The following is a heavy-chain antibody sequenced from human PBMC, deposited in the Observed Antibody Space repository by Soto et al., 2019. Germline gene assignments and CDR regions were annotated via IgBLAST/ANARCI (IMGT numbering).Heavy chain of an antibody. J-gene: IGHJ4*02. CDR2: ISKSDYT. D-gene: IGHD2-2*01. CDR3: AREDSIIIPAVSDF. Sequence: PXGALRLSCTVAGFAFNNYGINWVRQAPGKGLEWVSSISKSDYTYYSDSVKGRFTISRDNAKNSVSLQMNTLRVEDTAVYYCAREDSIIIPAVSDFWGQGTLVTVS. V-gene: IGHV3-21*01. CDR1: GFAFNNYG.